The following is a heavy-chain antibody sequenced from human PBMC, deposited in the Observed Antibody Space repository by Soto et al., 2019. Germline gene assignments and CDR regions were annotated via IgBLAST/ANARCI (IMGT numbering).Heavy chain of an antibody. CDR1: GGTFNTYT. D-gene: IGHD1-26*01. CDR3: ASWRSYSGSYCFDY. Sequence: GSSVKVSWKGVGGTFNTYTINWLRQAPGRGLEWVGQVVPMYDSVNYAETFQGRVTITVDKSTNTAYMELTSLRSQDTALYFCASWRSYSGSYCFDYWGQGTLVTVSS. V-gene: IGHV1-69*06. CDR2: VVPMYDSV. J-gene: IGHJ4*02.